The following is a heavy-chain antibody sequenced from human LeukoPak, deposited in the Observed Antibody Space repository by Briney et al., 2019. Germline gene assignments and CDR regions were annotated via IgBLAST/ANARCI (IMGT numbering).Heavy chain of an antibody. CDR2: ISSSSTYI. D-gene: IGHD3-3*01. CDR1: GFIFSSYS. Sequence: PGGSLRLSCAASGFIFSSYSMNWVRQAPGKGLEWVSSISSSSTYIYYGDSVKGRFTISRDNAKNSLYLQMNSLRAEDTAVYYCARDRYYDFWSGYYSDYWGQGTLVTVSS. J-gene: IGHJ4*02. CDR3: ARDRYYDFWSGYYSDY. V-gene: IGHV3-21*01.